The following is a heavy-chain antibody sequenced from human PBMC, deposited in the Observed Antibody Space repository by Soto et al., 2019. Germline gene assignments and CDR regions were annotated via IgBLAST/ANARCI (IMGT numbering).Heavy chain of an antibody. CDR1: GFTFSSYA. Sequence: GGSLRLSCAASGFTFSSYAMSWVRQAPGKGLEWVSAISGSGGSTYYADSVKGRFTISRDNSKNTLYPQMNSLRAEDTAVYYCAKVYDFWSGFPYYFDYWGQGTLVTVSS. V-gene: IGHV3-23*01. J-gene: IGHJ4*02. CDR3: AKVYDFWSGFPYYFDY. D-gene: IGHD3-3*01. CDR2: ISGSGGST.